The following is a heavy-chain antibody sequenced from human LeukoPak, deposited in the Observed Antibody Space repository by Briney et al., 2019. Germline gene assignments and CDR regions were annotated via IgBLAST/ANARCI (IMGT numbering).Heavy chain of an antibody. D-gene: IGHD3-22*01. CDR3: ARDSHYYDSNYYYGMDV. J-gene: IGHJ6*02. V-gene: IGHV4-59*12. CDR1: GGSFSGYY. Sequence: PSETLSLTCAVYGGSFSGYYWSWIRQPPGKGLEWIGYIYYSGSTNYNPSLKSRVTISVDTSKNQFSLKLSSVTAADTAVYYCARDSHYYDSNYYYGMDVWGQGTTVTVSS. CDR2: IYYSGST.